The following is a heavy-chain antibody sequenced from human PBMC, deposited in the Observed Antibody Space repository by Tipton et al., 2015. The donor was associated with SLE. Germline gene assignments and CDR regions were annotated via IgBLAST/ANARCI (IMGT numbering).Heavy chain of an antibody. CDR3: ARVAPAEVFDY. CDR2: IIHSGVT. D-gene: IGHD2-2*01. V-gene: IGHV4-34*12. CDR1: GGSFNGYF. J-gene: IGHJ4*02. Sequence: TLSLTCTVSGGSFNGYFWTWMRQPPGKGLEWIAEIIHSGVTNYNPSLRSRVTISVDMSKSQVSLKLTSVTAADTAVYYCARVAPAEVFDYWGQGTLVTVSS.